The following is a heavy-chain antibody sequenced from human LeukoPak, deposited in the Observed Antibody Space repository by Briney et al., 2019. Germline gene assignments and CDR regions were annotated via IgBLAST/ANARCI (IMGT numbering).Heavy chain of an antibody. CDR3: ARDPSPSMYYYGSGGVDY. J-gene: IGHJ4*02. CDR1: GYTFTSYY. V-gene: IGHV1-46*01. CDR2: INPSGGST. D-gene: IGHD3-10*01. Sequence: GASVKVSCKASGYTFTSYYMHWVRQAPGQGLEWMGIINPSGGSTSYAQKFQGRVTMTRDMSTSAVYMELSSLRSEDTAVYYCARDPSPSMYYYGSGGVDYWGQGTLVTVSS.